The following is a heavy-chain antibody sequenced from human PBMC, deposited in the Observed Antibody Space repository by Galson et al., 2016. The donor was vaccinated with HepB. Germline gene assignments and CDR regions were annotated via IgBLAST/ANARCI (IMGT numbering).Heavy chain of an antibody. CDR3: SRGTPDYRPYYFDS. CDR2: IRGKAYGGTT. J-gene: IGHJ4*02. D-gene: IGHD4-11*01. CDR1: GFIFADYA. V-gene: IGHV3-49*03. Sequence: SLRLSCAGSGFIFADYAISWFRRAPGKGLEWVAFIRGKAYGGTTEYAASVKGRFTISRDDSKGFAYLQMSSLKTEDAAVYSWSRGTPDYRPYYFDSWGKGTLVTVSS.